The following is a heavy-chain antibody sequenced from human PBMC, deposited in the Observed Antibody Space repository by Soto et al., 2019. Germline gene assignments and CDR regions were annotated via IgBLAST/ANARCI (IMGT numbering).Heavy chain of an antibody. Sequence: PGEFLKTPVRGSGYSFPTYWIGWVRQIPGKGLEWMGSIYPGDSDTRYSPSFQGQVTISADKSISTAYLQWSSLKASDTAIYYCATGGYCSGTRCYNFFDFWGQGTLVTVSS. D-gene: IGHD2-2*02. J-gene: IGHJ4*02. CDR1: GYSFPTYW. V-gene: IGHV5-51*01. CDR3: ATGGYCSGTRCYNFFDF. CDR2: IYPGDSDT.